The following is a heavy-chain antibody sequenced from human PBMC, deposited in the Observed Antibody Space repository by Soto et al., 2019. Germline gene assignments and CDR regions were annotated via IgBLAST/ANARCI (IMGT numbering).Heavy chain of an antibody. Sequence: GASVKVSCKASGFTFTSSAVQWVRQARGQRLEWIGWIVVGSGNTNYAQKFQERVTITRDMSTSTAYMELSSLRSEDTAVYYCAAVRHYDYVWGSYRLPYYYYGMDVWGQGTTVTVS. J-gene: IGHJ6*02. CDR3: AAVRHYDYVWGSYRLPYYYYGMDV. V-gene: IGHV1-58*01. D-gene: IGHD3-16*02. CDR2: IVVGSGNT. CDR1: GFTFTSSA.